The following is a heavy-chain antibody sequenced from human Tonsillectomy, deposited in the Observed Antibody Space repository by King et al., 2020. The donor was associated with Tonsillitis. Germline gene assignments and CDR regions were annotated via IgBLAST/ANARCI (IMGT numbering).Heavy chain of an antibody. CDR2: IHYSGST. J-gene: IGHJ4*02. CDR1: GGSISSGGYY. CDR3: AGGGDVSAAGRFDY. V-gene: IGHV4-31*03. D-gene: IGHD6-13*01. Sequence: QLQESGPGLVKPSQTLSLTCTVSGGSISSGGYYWSWIRQHPGKGLEWIGYIHYSGSTYYNPSLKSRVTISVDTSKNQFSLKLSSVTAADTAGYYCAGGGDVSAAGRFDYWGQGTLVTVSS.